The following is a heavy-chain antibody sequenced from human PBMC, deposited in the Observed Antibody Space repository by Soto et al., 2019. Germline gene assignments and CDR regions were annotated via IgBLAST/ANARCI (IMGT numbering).Heavy chain of an antibody. J-gene: IGHJ4*02. V-gene: IGHV4-34*01. CDR3: ARLGLTVAVDY. D-gene: IGHD6-19*01. CDR1: GGSFSGYY. Sequence: QVQLQQWGAGLLKPSETLSLTCAVYGGSFSGYYWSWIRQPPGKGLEWLGEINHSGSTNYNPSLKSRVTISVDTSKNQFSLKLSSVTAADTAVYYCARLGLTVAVDYWGQGTLVTVSS. CDR2: INHSGST.